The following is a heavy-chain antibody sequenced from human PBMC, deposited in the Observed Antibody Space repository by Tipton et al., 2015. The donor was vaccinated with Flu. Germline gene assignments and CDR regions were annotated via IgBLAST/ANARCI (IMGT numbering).Heavy chain of an antibody. Sequence: LRLSCTVSGYSISSGFYWGWIRQPPGKGLEWIGNIYHSGSTFYNPSLKSRVTISVDTPKNQFSLKLSSVTAADTATYYCARGDGYNFDYWGQGTLVTVSS. CDR3: ARGDGYNFDY. CDR1: GYSISSGFY. CDR2: IYHSGST. J-gene: IGHJ4*02. V-gene: IGHV4-38-2*02. D-gene: IGHD5-24*01.